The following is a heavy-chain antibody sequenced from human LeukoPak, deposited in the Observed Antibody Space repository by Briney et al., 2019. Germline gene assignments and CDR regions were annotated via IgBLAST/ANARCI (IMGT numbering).Heavy chain of an antibody. D-gene: IGHD5/OR15-5a*01. J-gene: IGHJ4*02. CDR2: ISSSGSTI. V-gene: IGHV3-11*01. CDR1: GFTFSDYY. Sequence: GGSLRLSCAASGFTFSDYYMSWIRQAPGKGLEWVSYISSSGSTIYYADSVKGRFTISRDNAKNSLYLQMNSLRAEDTAVYYCASYLPSPGSVHFDYWGQGTLVTVSS. CDR3: ASYLPSPGSVHFDY.